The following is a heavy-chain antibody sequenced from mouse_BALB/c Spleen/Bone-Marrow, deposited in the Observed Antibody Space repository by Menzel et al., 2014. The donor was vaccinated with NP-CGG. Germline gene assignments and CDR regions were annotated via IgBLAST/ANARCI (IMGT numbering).Heavy chain of an antibody. J-gene: IGHJ3*01. V-gene: IGHV4-1*02. CDR2: INPDSSTI. Sequence: EVKVVESGGGLVQPGGSLKLYCAASGFDFSRYWMTWVRQAPGKGLEWIGEINPDSSTINYAPSLKDKFIISRDNAKNTLYLQMSKVRSEDTALYYCAKNYYYGYVAYWGQGTLVTVSA. CDR3: AKNYYYGYVAY. CDR1: GFDFSRYW. D-gene: IGHD1-2*01.